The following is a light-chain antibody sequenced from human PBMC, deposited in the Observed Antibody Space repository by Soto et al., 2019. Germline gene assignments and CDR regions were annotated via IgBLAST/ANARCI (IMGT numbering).Light chain of an antibody. Sequence: QSALTQPASVSGSPGQSITISCIGTSSDVGSYNLVSWYQHHPGKAPRPMIYEGSKRPSGVSNRFSGSKSGNTASLTISGLQAEDEADYYCCSYAGSSSHVVFGGGTKLTVL. CDR1: SSDVGSYNL. V-gene: IGLV2-23*01. CDR2: EGS. CDR3: CSYAGSSSHVV. J-gene: IGLJ2*01.